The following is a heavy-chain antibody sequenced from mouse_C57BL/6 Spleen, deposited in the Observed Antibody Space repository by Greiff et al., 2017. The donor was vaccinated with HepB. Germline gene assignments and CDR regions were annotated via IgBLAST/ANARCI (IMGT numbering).Heavy chain of an antibody. D-gene: IGHD2-1*01. Sequence: VQLQQSGAELAKPGASVKLSCKASGYTFTSYWMHGVKQRPGQGLAWIGYINPSSGYTKYKQKFKDKATLTADKSSSTAYMQLSSLTYEDSAVYYCARSGYGNYYAMDYWGQGTSVTVSS. CDR2: INPSSGYT. V-gene: IGHV1-7*01. CDR1: GYTFTSYW. J-gene: IGHJ4*01. CDR3: ARSGYGNYYAMDY.